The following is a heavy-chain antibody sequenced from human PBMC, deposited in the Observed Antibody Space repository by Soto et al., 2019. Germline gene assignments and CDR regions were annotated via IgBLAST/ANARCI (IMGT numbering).Heavy chain of an antibody. V-gene: IGHV3-7*05. CDR2: INLDGSEK. CDR3: ARNGSTSWYSYDYHGMDV. J-gene: IGHJ6*02. Sequence: EVQLVESGGGLVQPGGSLRLSCAASGFTFRTYWLSWVRQVPGKGLEWVANINLDGSEKNYVDSVKGRFTISRDNARNSLYLQMSSLRVEDTALYYCARNGSTSWYSYDYHGMDVWGQGTTVTVSS. D-gene: IGHD5-18*01. CDR1: GFTFRTYW.